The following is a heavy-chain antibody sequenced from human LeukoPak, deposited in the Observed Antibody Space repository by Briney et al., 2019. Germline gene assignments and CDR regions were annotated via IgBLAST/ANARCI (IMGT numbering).Heavy chain of an antibody. CDR3: ARDRAPAGYYDSSGTAFDY. J-gene: IGHJ4*02. V-gene: IGHV3-30*03. CDR2: LSYDGNNK. Sequence: GGSLRLSCAATGFTFSSFSMHWVRQAPGKGLEWVAVLSYDGNNKYYADSVKGRFTISRDNSKNTLYLQMNSLRTEDTAVYYCARDRAPAGYYDSSGTAFDYWGQGTLVTVSS. D-gene: IGHD3-22*01. CDR1: GFTFSSFS.